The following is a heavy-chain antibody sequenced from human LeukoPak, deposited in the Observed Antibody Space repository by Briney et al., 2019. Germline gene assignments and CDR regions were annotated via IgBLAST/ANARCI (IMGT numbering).Heavy chain of an antibody. D-gene: IGHD3-9*01. CDR3: ARDRRGRLGLTLMYYYYGMDV. CDR1: GHTFTSYY. Sequence: ASVKVSCKASGHTFTSYYMHWVRQAPGQGLEWMGIINPSGGSTSYAQKFQGRVTMTRDTSTSTVYMELSSLRSEDTAVYYCARDRRGRLGLTLMYYYYGMDVWGQGTTVTVSS. CDR2: INPSGGST. V-gene: IGHV1-46*01. J-gene: IGHJ6*02.